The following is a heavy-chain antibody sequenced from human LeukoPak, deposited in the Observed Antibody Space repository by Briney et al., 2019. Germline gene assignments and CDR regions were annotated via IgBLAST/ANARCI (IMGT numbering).Heavy chain of an antibody. CDR1: GFTFSSYW. V-gene: IGHV3-74*01. J-gene: IGHJ4*02. CDR2: LSPDGSTS. CDR3: TRSPSLGGNYWGFDY. D-gene: IGHD1-26*01. Sequence: PGGSLRLSCAASGFTFSSYWMHWVRQAPGKGLVCVSRLSPDGSTSIYADSVKGRFTVSRDNAKNTLYLEMNTLRADDTAVYYCTRSPSLGGNYWGFDYWGQGTLVTVSS.